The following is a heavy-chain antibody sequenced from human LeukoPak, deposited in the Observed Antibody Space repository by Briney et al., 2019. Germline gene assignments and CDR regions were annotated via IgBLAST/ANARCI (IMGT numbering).Heavy chain of an antibody. CDR1: GGTFSSYA. CDR2: IIPILGIA. J-gene: IGHJ6*02. Sequence: SVKVPCKASGGTFSSYAISWVRQAPGQGLEWMGRIIPILGIANYAQKFQGRVTITADKSTSTAYMELSSLRSEDTAVYYCASLCMLPLYYYGMDVWGQGTTVTVSS. V-gene: IGHV1-69*04. CDR3: ASLCMLPLYYYGMDV. D-gene: IGHD2-8*01.